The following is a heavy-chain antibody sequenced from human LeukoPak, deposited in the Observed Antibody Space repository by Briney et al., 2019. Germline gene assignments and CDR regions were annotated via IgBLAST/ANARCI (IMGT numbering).Heavy chain of an antibody. D-gene: IGHD1-26*01. Sequence: PGGSLRLSCAASGFTFSDHYMSWIRQAPGKGLEWVSYISSSGSTIYYADSVKGRFTISRDNAKNSLYLQMNSLRAEDTAVYYCATYTEWELTSPFDYWGQGTLVTVSS. V-gene: IGHV3-11*01. CDR3: ATYTEWELTSPFDY. J-gene: IGHJ4*02. CDR2: ISSSGSTI. CDR1: GFTFSDHY.